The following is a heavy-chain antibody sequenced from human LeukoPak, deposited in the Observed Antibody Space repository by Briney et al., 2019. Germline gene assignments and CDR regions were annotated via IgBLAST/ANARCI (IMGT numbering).Heavy chain of an antibody. Sequence: SVKVSCKASGGTFSSYAINWVRQAPGQGREWMGGIIPIFYTADYAQTFQGRVTITADESTSTAYMELSSLRSEDTAVYYCARKVPNDSSGYYYRGQFDPWGQGTLVTVSS. CDR1: GGTFSSYA. D-gene: IGHD3-22*01. J-gene: IGHJ5*02. CDR2: IIPIFYTA. V-gene: IGHV1-69*13. CDR3: ARKVPNDSSGYYYRGQFDP.